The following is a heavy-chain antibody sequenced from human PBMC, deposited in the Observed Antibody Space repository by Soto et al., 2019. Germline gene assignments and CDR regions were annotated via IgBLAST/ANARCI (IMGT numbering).Heavy chain of an antibody. Sequence: SETLSLTCTVSGGSISSGGYYWSWIRQHPGKGLEWIGCIYYSGSTYYNPSLKSRVTISVDTSKNQFSLKLSSVTAADTAVYYCARNYIGDSSGYYYDYWGQGTLVTVSS. CDR1: GGSISSGGYY. D-gene: IGHD3-22*01. J-gene: IGHJ4*02. V-gene: IGHV4-39*01. CDR3: ARNYIGDSSGYYYDY. CDR2: IYYSGST.